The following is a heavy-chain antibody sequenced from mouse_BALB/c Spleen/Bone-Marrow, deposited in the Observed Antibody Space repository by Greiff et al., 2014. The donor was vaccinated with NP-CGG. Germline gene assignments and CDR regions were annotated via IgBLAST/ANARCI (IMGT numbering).Heavy chain of an antibody. V-gene: IGHV2-9*02. CDR1: GFSLTNYG. J-gene: IGHJ4*01. Sequence: QVQLQQPGPGLVAPSQSLSITCTVSGFSLTNYGVHWVRQPPGKGLEWLGVIWADGSTNYNSALMSRLSTSKDNSKSQVFFKMNSLQTDDTAMYYCARITTATGAMDYWGQGTSVTVSS. CDR2: IWADGST. CDR3: ARITTATGAMDY. D-gene: IGHD1-2*01.